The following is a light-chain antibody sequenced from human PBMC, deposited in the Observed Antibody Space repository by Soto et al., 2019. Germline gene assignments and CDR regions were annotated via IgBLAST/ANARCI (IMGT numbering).Light chain of an antibody. CDR3: QQYNSYS. CDR2: HAS. Sequence: DVQMTQSPSPLSSSVGDRVTIFCRASQSISEWLAWYQQKPGRAPKLLIYHASRLGTGVPSRFSGSGSGTEFTLTITSLQPDDFATYYCQQYNSYSFGQGTKVDI. CDR1: QSISEW. J-gene: IGKJ1*01. V-gene: IGKV1-5*02.